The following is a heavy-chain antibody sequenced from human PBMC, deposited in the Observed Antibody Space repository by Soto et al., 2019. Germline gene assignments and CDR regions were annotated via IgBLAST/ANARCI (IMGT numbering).Heavy chain of an antibody. D-gene: IGHD3-9*01. CDR3: ARGPGGDILTGPPMYYFDY. V-gene: IGHV1-2*04. CDR1: GYTFTGYY. Sequence: ASVKVSCKASGYTFTGYYMHWVRQAPGQGLEWMGWINPNSGGTNYAQKFQGWVTMTRDTSISTAYMELSRLRSDDTAVYYCARGPGGDILTGPPMYYFDYWGQGTLVTVSS. CDR2: INPNSGGT. J-gene: IGHJ4*02.